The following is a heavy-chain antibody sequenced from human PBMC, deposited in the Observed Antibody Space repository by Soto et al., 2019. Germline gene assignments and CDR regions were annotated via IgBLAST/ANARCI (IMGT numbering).Heavy chain of an antibody. Sequence: ASVKVSCKASGGTFSSYAISWVRQAPGQGLEWMGGIIPIFGTANYAQKFQGRVTITADESTSTAYLDLSSLRSEDTAVYYCAIGGDYFLSRSCFDPWGQGTLVTVSS. CDR1: GGTFSSYA. D-gene: IGHD4-17*01. CDR3: AIGGDYFLSRSCFDP. CDR2: IIPIFGTA. J-gene: IGHJ5*02. V-gene: IGHV1-69*13.